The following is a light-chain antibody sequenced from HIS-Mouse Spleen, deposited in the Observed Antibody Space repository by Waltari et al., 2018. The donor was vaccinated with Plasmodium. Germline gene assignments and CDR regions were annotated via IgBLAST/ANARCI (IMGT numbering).Light chain of an antibody. V-gene: IGLV3-10*01. Sequence: SYELTQPPSVSVSPGQTARITCTGDALQKKSAYWYQQKSGRAPVLVIYEDSKRPSGIPERFSGSSSGTMATLTISGAQVEDEADYYCYSTDSSGNHRVFGGGTKLTVL. CDR1: ALQKKS. CDR3: YSTDSSGNHRV. J-gene: IGLJ3*02. CDR2: EDS.